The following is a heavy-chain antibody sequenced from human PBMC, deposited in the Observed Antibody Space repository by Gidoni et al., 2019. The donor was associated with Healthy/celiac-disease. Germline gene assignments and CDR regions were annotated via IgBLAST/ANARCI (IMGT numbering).Heavy chain of an antibody. J-gene: IGHJ4*02. CDR2: ISGSGGST. CDR1: GFTFISYA. CDR3: AKGGRYYYDSSGYSFDY. Sequence: EVQLLESGGGLVQPGGSLRLSSAASGFTFISYAMSWVRQAPGKGLEWVSAISGSGGSTDYADSVKGRFTISRDNSKNTLYLQMNSLRAEDTAVYYCAKGGRYYYDSSGYSFDYWGQGTLVTVSS. D-gene: IGHD3-22*01. V-gene: IGHV3-23*01.